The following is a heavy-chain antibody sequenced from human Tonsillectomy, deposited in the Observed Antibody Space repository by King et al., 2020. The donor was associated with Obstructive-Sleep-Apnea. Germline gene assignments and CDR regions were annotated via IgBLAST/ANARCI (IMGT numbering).Heavy chain of an antibody. CDR3: ARRAFGVEHNFDY. D-gene: IGHD1/OR15-1a*01. CDR2: IYPGDSDT. V-gene: IGHV5-51*01. CDR1: GYSFTSYW. Sequence: QLVQSGAEVKKPGESLKISCKGSGYSFTSYWIGWVRQMPGKGLEWMGIIYPGDSDTRYSPSFQGQVTISADKSIRTAYLQWSRLKASDSAMFYCARRAFGVEHNFDYWGQGTLVTVSS. J-gene: IGHJ4*02.